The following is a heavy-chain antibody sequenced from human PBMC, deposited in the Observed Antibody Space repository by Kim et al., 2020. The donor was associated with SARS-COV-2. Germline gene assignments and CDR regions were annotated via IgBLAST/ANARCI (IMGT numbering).Heavy chain of an antibody. D-gene: IGHD3-16*01. Sequence: SETLSLTCSVSGGPISGYYWSWIRQPPGKGLEWIGYSHYSGSTDYNPSHKSRVTISVDTSMNQFFLKLNSLTAADTAVYYCARDRLPGGGVRYFDYWGQGTLVTVSS. CDR2: SHYSGST. CDR3: ARDRLPGGGVRYFDY. J-gene: IGHJ4*02. V-gene: IGHV4-59*12. CDR1: GGPISGYY.